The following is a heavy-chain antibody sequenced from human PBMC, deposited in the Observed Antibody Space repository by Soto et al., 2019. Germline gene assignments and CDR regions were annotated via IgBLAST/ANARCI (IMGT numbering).Heavy chain of an antibody. CDR1: GYTFTSYD. D-gene: IGHD4-17*01. J-gene: IGHJ4*02. CDR3: ARVRESDYGDYVLWY. V-gene: IGHV1-8*01. Sequence: QVQLVQSGAEVKKPGASVKVSCKASGYTFTSYDINWVRQATGQGLEWMGWMNPNSGNTGYAQKFQVRVTMTRNTSISTAYMELSSLRSEDTAVYYCARVRESDYGDYVLWYWGQGTLVTVSS. CDR2: MNPNSGNT.